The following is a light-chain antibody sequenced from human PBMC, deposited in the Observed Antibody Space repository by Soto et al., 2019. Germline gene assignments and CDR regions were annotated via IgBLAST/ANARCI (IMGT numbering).Light chain of an antibody. CDR3: QHYGNSLWT. Sequence: EVVLTQSPGTLSLSPGERATLSCRARESVSSSFLTWYQQKPGQAPRLLIYRTSNRVTGIPDRFSGSGSGTDFTLTISRLEPEDFAVYFCQHYGNSLWTFGQGTKVDIK. J-gene: IGKJ1*01. V-gene: IGKV3-20*01. CDR1: ESVSSSF. CDR2: RTS.